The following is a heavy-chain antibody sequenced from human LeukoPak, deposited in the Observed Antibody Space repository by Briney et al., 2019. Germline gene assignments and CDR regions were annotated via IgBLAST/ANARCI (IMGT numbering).Heavy chain of an antibody. V-gene: IGHV1-24*01. J-gene: IGHJ3*02. Sequence: ASVKVSCKVSGYTLTELSMHWVRQAPGKGLEWMGGFDPEDGETIYAQKFQGRVTMTEDTSTDTAYMELSSLRSEDTAVYYCATDREGPNAFDIWGQGTMVTVSS. CDR3: ATDREGPNAFDI. CDR2: FDPEDGET. CDR1: GYTLTELS. D-gene: IGHD1-26*01.